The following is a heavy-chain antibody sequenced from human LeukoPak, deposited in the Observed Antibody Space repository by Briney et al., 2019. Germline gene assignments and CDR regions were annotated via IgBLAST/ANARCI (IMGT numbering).Heavy chain of an antibody. CDR3: ARGSMTTVVTENWFDP. V-gene: IGHV1-18*01. Sequence: GASVKVSCKASGYTFTSYGISWVRQAPGQGLEWMGWISAYNGNTNYAQKLQGRVTMTTDTSTSTAYMELRSLRSDDTAVYYCARGSMTTVVTENWFDPWGQGTLVTVSS. J-gene: IGHJ5*02. CDR2: ISAYNGNT. CDR1: GYTFTSYG. D-gene: IGHD4-23*01.